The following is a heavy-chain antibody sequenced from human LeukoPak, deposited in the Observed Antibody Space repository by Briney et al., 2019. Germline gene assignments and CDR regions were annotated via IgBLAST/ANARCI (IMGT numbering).Heavy chain of an antibody. V-gene: IGHV3-23*01. D-gene: IGHD3-16*02. Sequence: PGGSLRPSCAASGFTFSSYAMSWVRQAPGKGLEWVSAISGSGGSTYYADSVKGRFTISRDNSKNTLYLQMNSLRAEDTAVYYCAKETRMITFGGVIVPNPIDYWGQGTLVTVSS. J-gene: IGHJ4*02. CDR2: ISGSGGST. CDR3: AKETRMITFGGVIVPNPIDY. CDR1: GFTFSSYA.